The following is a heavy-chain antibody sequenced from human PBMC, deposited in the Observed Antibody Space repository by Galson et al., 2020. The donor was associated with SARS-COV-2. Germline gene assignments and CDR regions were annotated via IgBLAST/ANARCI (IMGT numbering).Heavy chain of an antibody. CDR3: ARGRVVITYDAFDI. J-gene: IGHJ3*02. D-gene: IGHD3-22*01. V-gene: IGHV4-30-4*07. CDR2: IYYSGST. Sequence: SETLSLTCAVSGGSISSGGYSWSWIRQPPGKGLEWIGYIYYSGSTYYNPSLKSRVTISVDTSKNQFSLKLSSVTAADTAVYYCARGRVVITYDAFDIWGQGTMVTVSS. CDR1: GGSISSGGYS.